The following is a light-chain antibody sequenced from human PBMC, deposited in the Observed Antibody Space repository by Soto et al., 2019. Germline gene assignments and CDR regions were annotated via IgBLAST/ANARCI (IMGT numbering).Light chain of an antibody. CDR1: EDINIY. CDR3: QQYHRLPLT. CDR2: DTS. J-gene: IGKJ3*01. Sequence: DIQMTQSPSSLSASVGDRVTITCQASEDINIYLNWFQQRPGKAPKLLIYDTSNLGTGVPLRFSGGGSGTHFTFTISSLQPEDIATYYCQQYHRLPLTFGPGTEVDIK. V-gene: IGKV1-33*01.